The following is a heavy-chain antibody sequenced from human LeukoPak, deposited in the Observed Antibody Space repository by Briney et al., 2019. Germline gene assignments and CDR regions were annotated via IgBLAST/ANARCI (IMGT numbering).Heavy chain of an antibody. Sequence: WASVKVSCKASGYTFTGYYMHWVRQGPGQGLEWMGWINPNSGGTNYAQKFQGRVTMTRDTSISTAYMELSRLRSDDTAVYYCARLVGMATMPNDYWGQGTLVTVSS. J-gene: IGHJ4*02. D-gene: IGHD5-24*01. CDR2: INPNSGGT. CDR3: ARLVGMATMPNDY. CDR1: GYTFTGYY. V-gene: IGHV1-2*02.